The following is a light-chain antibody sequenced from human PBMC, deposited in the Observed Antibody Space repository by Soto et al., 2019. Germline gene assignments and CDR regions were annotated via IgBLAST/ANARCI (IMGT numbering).Light chain of an antibody. Sequence: QSVLTQPPSASGTPGQRVTISCSGSSSNNGSNSVNWYQHLPGTAPKLLIYGSDQRPSGVPDRFSGSKSGTSVSLAISGLQSEDEADYYCAAWDDSLNAVMFGGGTKLTVL. CDR1: SSNNGSNS. CDR2: GSD. CDR3: AAWDDSLNAVM. J-gene: IGLJ3*02. V-gene: IGLV1-44*01.